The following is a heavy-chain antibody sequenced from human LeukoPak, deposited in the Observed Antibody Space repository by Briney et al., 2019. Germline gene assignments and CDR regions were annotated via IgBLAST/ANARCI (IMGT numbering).Heavy chain of an antibody. V-gene: IGHV4-34*01. CDR1: GGSFSGYY. CDR3: ARHGDTAMVWPFDY. Sequence: SETLSLTCAVYGGSFSGYYWSWIRQPPGKGLGWIGEINHSGSTNYNPSLKSRVTISVDTSKNQFSLKLSSVTAADTAVYYCARHGDTAMVWPFDYWGQGTLVTVSS. J-gene: IGHJ4*02. D-gene: IGHD5-18*01. CDR2: INHSGST.